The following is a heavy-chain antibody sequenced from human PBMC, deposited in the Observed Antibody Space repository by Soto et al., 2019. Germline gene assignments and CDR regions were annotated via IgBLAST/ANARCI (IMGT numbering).Heavy chain of an antibody. Sequence: QVQLVQSGAEVKKPGSSVKVSCKASGGTFSSYTISWVRQAPGQGLEWMGRIIPILGIANYAQKFQGRVTITAXXSXSXXYRELSSLRSEDTAVYYCARVPTDSSWYLTDAFDIWGQGTMVTVSS. D-gene: IGHD6-13*01. CDR2: IIPILGIA. J-gene: IGHJ3*02. V-gene: IGHV1-69*02. CDR3: ARVPTDSSWYLTDAFDI. CDR1: GGTFSSYT.